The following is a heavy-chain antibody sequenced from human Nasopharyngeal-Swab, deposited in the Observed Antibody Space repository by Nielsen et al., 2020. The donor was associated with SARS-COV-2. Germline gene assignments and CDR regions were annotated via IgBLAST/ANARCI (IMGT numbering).Heavy chain of an antibody. V-gene: IGHV4-39*01. Sequence: ESLKISCTVSGGSISSSTYYWAWIRQPPGKGLEWIGSIYYGGSTYYNPSLKSRVTISVDTSKNQFSLKRSSVTAADTAVYYCATLSSSWYEYYFDYWGQGTLVTVSS. CDR2: IYYGGST. CDR3: ATLSSSWYEYYFDY. D-gene: IGHD6-13*01. J-gene: IGHJ4*02. CDR1: GGSISSSTYY.